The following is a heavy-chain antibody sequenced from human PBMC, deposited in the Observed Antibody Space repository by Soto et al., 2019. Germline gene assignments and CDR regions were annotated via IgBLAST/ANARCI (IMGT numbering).Heavy chain of an antibody. Sequence: ASVKLSCTASGGTFSSYTISWVRQAPGQGLEWMGWISAYNGNTNYAQKLQGRVTMTTDTSTSTAYMELRSLRSDDTAVYYCARDSSGLAFDIWGQGTMVTVSS. V-gene: IGHV1-18*01. D-gene: IGHD6-19*01. CDR2: ISAYNGNT. J-gene: IGHJ3*02. CDR1: GGTFSSYT. CDR3: ARDSSGLAFDI.